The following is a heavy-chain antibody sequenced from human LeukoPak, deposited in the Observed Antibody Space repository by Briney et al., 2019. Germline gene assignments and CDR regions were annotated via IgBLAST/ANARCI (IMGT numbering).Heavy chain of an antibody. CDR3: ARERQDTIIHSGAFDI. V-gene: IGHV3-30-3*01. CDR1: GFTFSTYF. CDR2: IASDGSHT. J-gene: IGHJ3*02. Sequence: GRSLRLSCAASGFTFSTYFMHWVRQAPGKGLEWVADIASDGSHTFYVESVKGRFTISRDNSRNTLYLQMNSLRAEDTAVYFCARERQDTIIHSGAFDIWGQGTMVTVSS. D-gene: IGHD3-10*01.